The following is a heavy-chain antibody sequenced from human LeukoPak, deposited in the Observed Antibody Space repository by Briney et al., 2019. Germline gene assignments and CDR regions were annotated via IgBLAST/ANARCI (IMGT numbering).Heavy chain of an antibody. CDR3: ARRGRNSCGWPDYL. CDR1: GLSISSYY. J-gene: IGHJ4*02. CDR2: IYHSGRT. Sequence: PSETLSLICTLSGLSISSYYWRWTPQPPGGGLEWIVNIYHSGRTNYNPPLSSRVTIPIDTAKNQFSLKLTSLAPADAPLFHLARRGRNSCGWPDYLWGEGPLV. V-gene: IGHV4-59*01. D-gene: IGHD6-25*01.